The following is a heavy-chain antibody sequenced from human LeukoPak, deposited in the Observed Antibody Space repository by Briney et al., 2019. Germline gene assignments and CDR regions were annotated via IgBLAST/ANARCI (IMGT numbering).Heavy chain of an antibody. Sequence: SETLSLTCAVSGVSISSYYWSWIRQHPGKGLEWIGYLSDVGTNDYNPSLKGRVTISRDTSKNQFSLRLSSVTAADAAVYHCARGYCSGGSCPNFDYWGQGTLVTVSS. CDR2: LSDVGTN. CDR1: GVSISSYY. V-gene: IGHV4-59*01. D-gene: IGHD2-15*01. J-gene: IGHJ4*02. CDR3: ARGYCSGGSCPNFDY.